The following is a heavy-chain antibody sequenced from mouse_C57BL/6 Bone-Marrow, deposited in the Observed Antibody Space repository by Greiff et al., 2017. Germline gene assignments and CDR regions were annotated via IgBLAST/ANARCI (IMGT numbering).Heavy chain of an antibody. D-gene: IGHD4-1*01. Sequence: QVQLQQPWAELVMPGAFVKPFCKAFGHTFTSYWMHWVKQRPGQGLEWIGENDPSDSYTNYNQKFKGKSTLTVDKSSSTAYMQLSSLTSEDSAVYYCARWDWDYFDYWGQGTTLTVSS. CDR2: NDPSDSYT. CDR1: GHTFTSYW. V-gene: IGHV1-69*01. J-gene: IGHJ2*01. CDR3: ARWDWDYFDY.